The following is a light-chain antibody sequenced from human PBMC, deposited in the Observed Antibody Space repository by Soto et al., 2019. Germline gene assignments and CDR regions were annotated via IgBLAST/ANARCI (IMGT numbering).Light chain of an antibody. Sequence: EIVLTQAPTTLSFSPGERATLSCRASQTVTKYLAWSQQKPGQAPRLLIYDTSNRATGIPARFSGSGSGTDFTLTIRGLQPDDFAVYFCQQRSNWPFTFGPGTTVDFK. CDR2: DTS. CDR3: QQRSNWPFT. J-gene: IGKJ3*01. V-gene: IGKV3-11*01. CDR1: QTVTKY.